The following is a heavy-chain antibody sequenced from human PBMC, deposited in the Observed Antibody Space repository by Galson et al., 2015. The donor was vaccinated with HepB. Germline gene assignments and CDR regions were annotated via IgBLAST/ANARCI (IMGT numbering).Heavy chain of an antibody. Sequence: SLRLSCAASGFTFSSYLMNWVRQAPGKGLEWVSSIDTSSNYIYYADSVKGRFTVSRDSAKDSLYLQMNSLRAEDTAVYYCVRAAFQGTYYVANWFDPWGQGTLVTVSS. D-gene: IGHD3-10*01. CDR1: GFTFSSYL. V-gene: IGHV3-21*01. J-gene: IGHJ5*02. CDR2: IDTSSNYI. CDR3: VRAAFQGTYYVANWFDP.